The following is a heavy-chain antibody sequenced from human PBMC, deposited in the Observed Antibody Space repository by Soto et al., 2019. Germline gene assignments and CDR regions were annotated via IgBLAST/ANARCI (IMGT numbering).Heavy chain of an antibody. CDR1: GFTFSSYA. Sequence: GGSLRLSCAASGFTFSSYAMSWVRQAPGKGLEWVSAISGSGGSTYYADSVKGRFTISRDNSKNTLYLQMNSLRAEDTAVYYCAKEPIKMTTVTTSWFDPWGQGTLVTVSS. V-gene: IGHV3-23*01. D-gene: IGHD4-17*01. J-gene: IGHJ5*02. CDR3: AKEPIKMTTVTTSWFDP. CDR2: ISGSGGST.